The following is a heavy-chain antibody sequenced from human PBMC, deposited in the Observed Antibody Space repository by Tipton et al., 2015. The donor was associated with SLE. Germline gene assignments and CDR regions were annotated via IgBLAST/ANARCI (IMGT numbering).Heavy chain of an antibody. Sequence: GSLRLSCTGSGFSFGDFSMSWVRRAPGKGLEWVSAISGGGGSTYYADFVKGRFSISIDKSKKTLFLQMNSLRVDDTATYYCAKFEKTTDFYLDSWGQGTLVSVSS. V-gene: IGHV3-23*01. J-gene: IGHJ4*02. CDR2: ISGGGGST. CDR3: AKFEKTTDFYLDS. D-gene: IGHD1/OR15-1a*01. CDR1: GFSFGDFS.